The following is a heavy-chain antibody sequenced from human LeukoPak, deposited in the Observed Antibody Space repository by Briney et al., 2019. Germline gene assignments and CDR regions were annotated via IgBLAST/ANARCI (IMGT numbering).Heavy chain of an antibody. CDR1: GGSISSGSYY. CDR3: ARHSGIAVAGIGGYNWFDP. CDR2: IYTSGST. D-gene: IGHD6-19*01. V-gene: IGHV4-61*02. Sequence: SSETLSLTCTVSGGSISSGSYYWSWIRQPAGKGLEWIGRIYTSGSTNYIPSLKSRVTISVDTSKNQFSLKLSSVTAADTAVYYCARHSGIAVAGIGGYNWFDPWGQGTLVTVSS. J-gene: IGHJ5*02.